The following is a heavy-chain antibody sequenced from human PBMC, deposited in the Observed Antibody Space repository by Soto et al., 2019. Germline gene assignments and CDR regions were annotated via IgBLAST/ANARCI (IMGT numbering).Heavy chain of an antibody. D-gene: IGHD6-19*01. CDR3: ARSRVYSSGWSDAFDI. Sequence: PSETLPVTCTVSGGSIGSYYWSWIRQPPGKGLEWVSYISSSSSTIYYADSVKGRFTISRDNAKNSLYLQMNSLRAEDTAVYYCARSRVYSSGWSDAFDIWGRGTMVTVSS. CDR2: ISSSSSTI. CDR1: GGSIGSYY. J-gene: IGHJ3*02. V-gene: IGHV3-48*01.